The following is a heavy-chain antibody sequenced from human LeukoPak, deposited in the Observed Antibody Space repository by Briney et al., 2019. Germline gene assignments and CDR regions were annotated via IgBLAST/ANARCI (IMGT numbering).Heavy chain of an antibody. CDR2: ISSDGRTT. V-gene: IGHV3-74*01. CDR3: ARVKDGTRFDP. Sequence: GGSLRLSCVASGFSFSSYWMHWVRQAPGEGLVWVSRISSDGRTTSYADPVKGRFTILRDTAKNTLYLQMNSLRVEDTAVYYCARVKDGTRFDPWGQGTLVTVSS. CDR1: GFSFSSYW. D-gene: IGHD5-24*01. J-gene: IGHJ5*02.